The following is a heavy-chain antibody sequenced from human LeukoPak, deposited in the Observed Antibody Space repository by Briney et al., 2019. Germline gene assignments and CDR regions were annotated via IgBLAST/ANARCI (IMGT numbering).Heavy chain of an antibody. CDR3: ASHYDILTGYYARLDY. Sequence: GGSLRLSCAASGFTFSSYWMSWVRQAPGKGLEWVANIKQDGSEKYYVDSVKGRFTISRDNAKNSLYLQMNSLRAEDTAVYYCASHYDILTGYYARLDYWGRGTLVTVSS. V-gene: IGHV3-7*01. CDR2: IKQDGSEK. J-gene: IGHJ4*02. CDR1: GFTFSSYW. D-gene: IGHD3-9*01.